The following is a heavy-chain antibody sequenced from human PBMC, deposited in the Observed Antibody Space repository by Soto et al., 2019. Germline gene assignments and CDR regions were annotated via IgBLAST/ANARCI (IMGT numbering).Heavy chain of an antibody. V-gene: IGHV3-74*01. CDR1: GITFRSYW. D-gene: IGHD6-13*01. Sequence: EVQLVESGGGLVQPGGSLRLSCAVSGITFRSYWMHWIRQAPGKGLVWVSHINSDASIINYADSVKGRFTIARDNARNTPYLQRNSLRVDDTAIYYCASDAAAGLKFWGQGTLVTVSS. CDR3: ASDAAAGLKF. CDR2: INSDASII. J-gene: IGHJ4*02.